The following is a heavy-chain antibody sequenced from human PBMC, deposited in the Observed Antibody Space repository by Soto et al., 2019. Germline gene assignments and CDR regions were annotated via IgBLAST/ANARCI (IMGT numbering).Heavy chain of an antibody. CDR3: ARHATSSGYYDSSGLYYFDY. CDR1: GGSISSYY. J-gene: IGHJ4*02. V-gene: IGHV4-59*08. D-gene: IGHD3-22*01. Sequence: SETLSLTCTVSGGSISSYYWSWIRQPPGKGLEWIGYIYYSGSTNYNPSLKSRVTISVDTSKNQFSLKLRSVTAADTAMYYCARHATSSGYYDSSGLYYFDYWGQGTLVTVSS. CDR2: IYYSGST.